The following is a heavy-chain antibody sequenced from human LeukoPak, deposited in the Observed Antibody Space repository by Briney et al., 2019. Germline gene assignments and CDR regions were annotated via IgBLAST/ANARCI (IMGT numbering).Heavy chain of an antibody. V-gene: IGHV4-59*01. CDR2: IYYTGST. D-gene: IGHD4-17*01. CDR1: GGSISSYS. CDR3: ARDGRVDYGDYTFDF. Sequence: SETLSLTCTVSGGSISSYSWNWIRQPPGKRLEWIGYIYYTGSTNYNPYLKSRVTISVDTSKNQFSLKLSSVTAADTAVYYCARDGRVDYGDYTFDFWGQGILVTVSS. J-gene: IGHJ4*02.